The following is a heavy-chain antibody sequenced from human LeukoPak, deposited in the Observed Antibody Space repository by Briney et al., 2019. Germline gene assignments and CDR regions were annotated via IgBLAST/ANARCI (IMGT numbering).Heavy chain of an antibody. J-gene: IGHJ5*02. D-gene: IGHD2-15*01. CDR1: GGTFSSYA. V-gene: IGHV1-69*06. CDR2: IIPIFGTA. CDR3: ARESSGVAATQDWFDP. Sequence: SVKVSCKAPGGTFSSYAISWVRQAPGQGLEWMGRIIPIFGTANYAQKFQGRVTITADKSTSTAYMELSSLRSEDTAVYYCARESSGVAATQDWFDPWGQGTLVTVSS.